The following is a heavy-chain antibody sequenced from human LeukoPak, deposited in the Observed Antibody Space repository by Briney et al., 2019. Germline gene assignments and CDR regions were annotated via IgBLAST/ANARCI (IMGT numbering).Heavy chain of an antibody. D-gene: IGHD1-26*01. Sequence: GGSLRLSCAASGFTFSSYAMHWVRQAPGKGLEWVSAISGSGGSTYYADSVKGRFTISRDNSKNTLYLQMNSLRAEDTAVYYCAKGLSYSGSYYPFDYWGQGTLVTVSS. CDR3: AKGLSYSGSYYPFDY. V-gene: IGHV3-23*01. J-gene: IGHJ4*02. CDR1: GFTFSSYA. CDR2: ISGSGGST.